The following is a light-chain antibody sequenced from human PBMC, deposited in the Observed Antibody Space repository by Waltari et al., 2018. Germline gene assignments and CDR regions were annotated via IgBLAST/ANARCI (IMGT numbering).Light chain of an antibody. V-gene: IGKV4-1*01. Sequence: DIVMTHSPASLAVSLGESATINCKSSPSILSSSNNKNYLTWYQQKSGNPPKLLIYGASTRESGVPDRFRGSGSETDFTLTISSLQAEDVAVYYCQQYYSSPLTFGGGTKLEIK. J-gene: IGKJ4*01. CDR1: PSILSSSNNKNY. CDR3: QQYYSSPLT. CDR2: GAS.